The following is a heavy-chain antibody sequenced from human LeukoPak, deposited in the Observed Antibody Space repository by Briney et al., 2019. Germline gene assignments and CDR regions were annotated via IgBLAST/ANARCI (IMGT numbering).Heavy chain of an antibody. V-gene: IGHV4-39*01. D-gene: IGHD6-19*01. Sequence: PSETLSLTCTVSGGSISSSSYYWGWIRQPPGKGLEWIGSIYYSGSTYYNPSLKSRVTISVDTSKNQFSLKLSSVTAADTAVYYCARAGGRRPYSSGWYGFDYWGQGTLVTVSS. CDR1: GGSISSSSYY. CDR3: ARAGGRRPYSSGWYGFDY. CDR2: IYYSGST. J-gene: IGHJ4*02.